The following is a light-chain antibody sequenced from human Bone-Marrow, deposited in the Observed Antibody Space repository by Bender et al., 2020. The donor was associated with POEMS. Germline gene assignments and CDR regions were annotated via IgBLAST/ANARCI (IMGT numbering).Light chain of an antibody. J-gene: IGLJ2*01. V-gene: IGLV2-14*03. Sequence: QSALTQPASVSGSPGQSITISCTGTTSDIGGYDYVSWYQQHSGTAPKLIIYAVTNRPSGVSSRFSASKSGSTASLTISGLQAEDEADYYCCSYAGSTTLVFGGGTKLTVL. CDR1: TSDIGGYDY. CDR2: AVT. CDR3: CSYAGSTTLV.